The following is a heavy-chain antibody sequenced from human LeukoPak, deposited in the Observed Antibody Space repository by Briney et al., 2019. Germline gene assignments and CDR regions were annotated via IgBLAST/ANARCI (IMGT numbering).Heavy chain of an antibody. V-gene: IGHV3-9*01. D-gene: IGHD6-13*01. CDR2: MSWNGDYI. CDR3: VKDTSPYLTAASTGLDF. CDR1: GLTFDDFA. J-gene: IGHJ4*02. Sequence: GGSLRLSCAASGLTFDDFAMHWVRQGPGQGLGWVSGMSWNGDYIGYADSVRGRFSISRDNAKNSLYLQMNSLRPEDTALYYCVKDTSPYLTAASTGLDFWGQGTLVTVSS.